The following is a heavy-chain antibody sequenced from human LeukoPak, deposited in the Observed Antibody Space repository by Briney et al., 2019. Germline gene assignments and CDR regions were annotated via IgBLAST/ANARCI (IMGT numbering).Heavy chain of an antibody. Sequence: PSETLSLTCTVSGGSISSYYWSWIRQPPGKGLEWIGYIHYSGSTNYNPSLKSRVTISVDTSKNQFSLKLSSVTAADTAVYYCAMSEYYDFWSGNNWFDPWGQGTLVTVSS. CDR2: IHYSGST. J-gene: IGHJ5*02. CDR1: GGSISSYY. D-gene: IGHD3-3*01. CDR3: AMSEYYDFWSGNNWFDP. V-gene: IGHV4-59*01.